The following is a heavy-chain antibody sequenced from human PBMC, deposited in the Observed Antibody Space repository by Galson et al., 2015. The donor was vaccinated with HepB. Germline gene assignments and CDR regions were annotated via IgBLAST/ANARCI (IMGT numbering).Heavy chain of an antibody. CDR3: ASLPLHLGELSLSNGDYAFDI. CDR2: MNPNSGNT. Sequence: SVKVSCKASGYTFTSYDINWVRQATGQGLEWMGWMNPNSGNTGYAQKFQGRVTMTRNTSISTAYMELSSLGSEDTAVYYCASLPLHLGELSLSNGDYAFDIWGQGTMVTVSS. J-gene: IGHJ3*02. V-gene: IGHV1-8*01. CDR1: GYTFTSYD. D-gene: IGHD3-16*02.